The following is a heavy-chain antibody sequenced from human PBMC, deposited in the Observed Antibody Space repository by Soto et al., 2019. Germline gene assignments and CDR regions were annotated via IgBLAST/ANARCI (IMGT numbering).Heavy chain of an antibody. CDR2: IYASGST. Sequence: PSETLSLTCTVSGVSISSGGYYWSWIRQHPGKGLEWIGYIYASGSTYYNPSLKSRVTIAMDTSKNQFSLRLNSVTAADTAVYYCATDRAPLLYAFWGQGTVVT. J-gene: IGHJ4*02. CDR1: GVSISSGGYY. D-gene: IGHD2-2*01. V-gene: IGHV4-31*03. CDR3: ATDRAPLLYAF.